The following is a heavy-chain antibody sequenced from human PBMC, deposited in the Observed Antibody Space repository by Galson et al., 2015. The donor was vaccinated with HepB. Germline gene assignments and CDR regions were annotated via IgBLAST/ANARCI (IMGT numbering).Heavy chain of an antibody. V-gene: IGHV3-23*01. J-gene: IGHJ4*02. CDR1: GFTFGDTA. CDR3: AKGYGIFDR. CDR2: XXSRXDNT. D-gene: IGHD5-18*01. Sequence: SLRLSCAASGFTFGDTAMTWVRQAPGKGXXXVSXXXSRXDNTFLPDSVDGRFSISRDNSKNMLFLHMSSLRAEDTAIYYCAKGYGIFDRWGQGILVTVSS.